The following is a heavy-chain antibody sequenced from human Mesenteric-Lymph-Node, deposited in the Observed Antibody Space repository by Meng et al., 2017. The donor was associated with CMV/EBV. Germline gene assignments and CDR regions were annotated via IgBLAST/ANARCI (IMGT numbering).Heavy chain of an antibody. D-gene: IGHD2-15*01. Sequence: GESLKISCAASGFTFSSYEMNWVRQAPGKGLEWVSYISSSGSTIYYADSVKGRFTISRDNAKNSLYLQMNSLRAEDTAVYYCARDGGRPTVGADYYYYYGMDVWGQGTTVTVSS. CDR2: ISSSGSTI. CDR3: ARDGGRPTVGADYYYYYGMDV. J-gene: IGHJ6*02. V-gene: IGHV3-48*03. CDR1: GFTFSSYE.